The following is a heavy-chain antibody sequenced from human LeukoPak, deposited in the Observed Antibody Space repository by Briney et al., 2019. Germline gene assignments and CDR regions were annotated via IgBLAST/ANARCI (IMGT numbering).Heavy chain of an antibody. J-gene: IGHJ3*02. CDR2: ISSSSSYI. Sequence: KSGGSLRLSCAASGFTFNSYSMNWVRQAPGKGLEWVSSISSSSSYIYYADSVKGRFTISRDNAKNSLYLQMNSLRAEDTAVYYCAREDGDAFDIWGQGTVVSVSS. V-gene: IGHV3-21*01. CDR3: AREDGDAFDI. CDR1: GFTFNSYS. D-gene: IGHD5-24*01.